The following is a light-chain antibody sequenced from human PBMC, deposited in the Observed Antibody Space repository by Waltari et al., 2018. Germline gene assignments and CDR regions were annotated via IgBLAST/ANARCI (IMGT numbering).Light chain of an antibody. V-gene: IGLV2-14*03. CDR2: DVS. Sequence: QSALTQPASVSGSPGPSTTFSCPGSFRDVGAYAYVSWYQQLPGRPPKLLIYDVSHRPSGVSDRLSGSKSGNTASLTISGLQPEDEADYYCSSYTTRGTWVFGGGTKLTVL. J-gene: IGLJ3*02. CDR1: FRDVGAYAY. CDR3: SSYTTRGTWV.